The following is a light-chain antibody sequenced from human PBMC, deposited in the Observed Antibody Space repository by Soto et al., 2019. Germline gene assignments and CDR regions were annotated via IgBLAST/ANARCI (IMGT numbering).Light chain of an antibody. CDR2: EVS. CDR3: SSYAGSNHNWV. J-gene: IGLJ3*02. Sequence: QSALTQPPSASGSPGQSVTISCTGTSSDVGGYNYVSWYQQHPGKAPKLMIYEVSKRPSGVPDRFSGSKSGNTASLTVSGLQAEDEADYYCSSYAGSNHNWVFGGGTPLTVL. CDR1: SSDVGGYNY. V-gene: IGLV2-8*01.